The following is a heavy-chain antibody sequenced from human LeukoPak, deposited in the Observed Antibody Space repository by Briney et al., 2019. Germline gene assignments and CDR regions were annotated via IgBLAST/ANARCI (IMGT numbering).Heavy chain of an antibody. D-gene: IGHD3-3*01. CDR3: AKVKSASFWSDYSCAFDI. CDR2: IRYDGSNK. V-gene: IGHV3-30*02. Sequence: GGSPRLSCAASGFTFSSYGMHWVRQAPGKGLEWVAFIRYDGSNKYYADSVKGRFTISRDNSKNTLYLQMNSLRAEDTAVYYCAKVKSASFWSDYSCAFDIWGQGTMVTVSS. CDR1: GFTFSSYG. J-gene: IGHJ3*02.